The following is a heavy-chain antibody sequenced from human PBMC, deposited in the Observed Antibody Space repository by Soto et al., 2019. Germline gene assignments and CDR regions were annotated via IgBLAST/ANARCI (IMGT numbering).Heavy chain of an antibody. V-gene: IGHV4-39*01. CDR3: ARGIVMVMGYFDY. CDR1: GGSISSSSYY. CDR2: IYYSGST. Sequence: PSETLSLTCTVSGGSISSSSYYWGWIRQPPGKGLEWIGSIYYSGSTYYNPSLKSRVTISVDTSKNQFSLKLSSVTAADTAVYYCARGIVMVMGYFDYWGQGTLVTVSS. D-gene: IGHD2-21*01. J-gene: IGHJ4*02.